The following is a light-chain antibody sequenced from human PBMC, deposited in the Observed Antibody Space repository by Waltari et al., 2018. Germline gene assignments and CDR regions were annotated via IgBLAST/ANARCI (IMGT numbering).Light chain of an antibody. J-gene: IGLJ1*01. Sequence: QSALTQPPSPSGSPGQSVAISCTGTSSDVGGYNCVSWYQQHPGKAPKLMIYEVTKRPSGVPDRFSGSKSGNTASLTVSGLQAEDEADYYCSSYAGSNNVFGTGTKVTVL. CDR2: EVT. CDR1: SSDVGGYNC. V-gene: IGLV2-8*01. CDR3: SSYAGSNNV.